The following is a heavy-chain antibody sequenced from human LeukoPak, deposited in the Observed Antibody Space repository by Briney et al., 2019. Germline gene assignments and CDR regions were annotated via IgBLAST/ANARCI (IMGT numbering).Heavy chain of an antibody. V-gene: IGHV3-23*01. Sequence: GASLRLSCEASGFTFSSFHMSWVRQAPGKGLEWVSAISGSGETTYYADSVKGRFTVSRDNSKNTLYVQMDSLRAEDTAVYYCAKRGYTYGGHFDYWGQGALVTVSS. CDR2: ISGSGETT. D-gene: IGHD5-18*01. CDR3: AKRGYTYGGHFDY. CDR1: GFTFSSFH. J-gene: IGHJ4*02.